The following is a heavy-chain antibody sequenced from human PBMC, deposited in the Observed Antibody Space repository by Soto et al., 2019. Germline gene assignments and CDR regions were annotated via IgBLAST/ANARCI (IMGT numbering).Heavy chain of an antibody. Sequence: EVQLVESGGGLVQPGEALRLACAASGFSIRKYWMHWVRQAPGKGPVWVSYISGDGTTTDYAGSVKGRFTISRDNSKNTMFRQMDSLRFEDTAIYFCAIQDCTNDVCLEAAVTVGGALEYWGRGAQVTVSS. V-gene: IGHV3-74*01. CDR3: AIQDCTNDVCLEAAVTVGGALEY. CDR1: GFSIRKYW. CDR2: ISGDGTTT. J-gene: IGHJ4*02. D-gene: IGHD2-8*01.